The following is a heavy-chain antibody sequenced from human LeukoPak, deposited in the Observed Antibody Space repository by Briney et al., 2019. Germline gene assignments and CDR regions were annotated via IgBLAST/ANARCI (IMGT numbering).Heavy chain of an antibody. CDR3: ARGILTGYYTSGYYYYMDV. CDR1: GYTFTSYY. V-gene: IGHV1-46*01. CDR2: INPSGGST. D-gene: IGHD3-9*01. Sequence: VKVSCKASGYTFTSYYMHWVRQAPGQGLEWMGIINPSGGSTSYAQKFQGRVTMTRDMSTSTAYMELSSLRSEDTAVYYCARGILTGYYTSGYYYYMDVWGKGTTVTISS. J-gene: IGHJ6*03.